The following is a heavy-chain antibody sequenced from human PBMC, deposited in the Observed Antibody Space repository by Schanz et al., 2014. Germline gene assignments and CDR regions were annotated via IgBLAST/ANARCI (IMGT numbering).Heavy chain of an antibody. V-gene: IGHV3-33*03. D-gene: IGHD6-6*01. Sequence: QVHLVESGGGVVQPGRSLRLSCAASGFTFSSYGMHWVRQAPGRGLEWVALIWYDGSNKYYAESVKGRFTISRDNPKNTLYLQMNRLRAEDTAVYYCATEGPRGTRHPINYYYAMDNWDQGTKVTV. CDR3: ATEGPRGTRHPINYYYAMDN. CDR2: IWYDGSNK. CDR1: GFTFSSYG. J-gene: IGHJ6*02.